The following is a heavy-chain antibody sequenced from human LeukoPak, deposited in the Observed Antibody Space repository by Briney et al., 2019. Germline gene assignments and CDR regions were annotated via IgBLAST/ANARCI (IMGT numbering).Heavy chain of an antibody. D-gene: IGHD4-17*01. J-gene: IGHJ3*02. V-gene: IGHV3-7*01. Sequence: GGSLRLSCAASGFTFSSSWMSWVRQAPGKGLECVANIKPDGSEKYYVDSVKGRFTISRDNAKNSLYLQMNSLRAEDTAVYYCATTTNDAFDIWGQGTMVTVSS. CDR2: IKPDGSEK. CDR3: ATTTNDAFDI. CDR1: GFTFSSSW.